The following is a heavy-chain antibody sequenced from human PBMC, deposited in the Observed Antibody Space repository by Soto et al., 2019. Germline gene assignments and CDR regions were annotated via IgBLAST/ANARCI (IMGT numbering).Heavy chain of an antibody. V-gene: IGHV4-59*08. CDR2: IHYSGST. CDR3: ARTLHRGDLAC. Sequence: SETLSLTCTVSGGSISGYFWSWIRQPPGKGPEWIGYIHYSGSTNYNPSLKSRLTISVDTSKNQFSLKLTSVTAADTAVYYCARTLHRGDLACSGQGILVTVSS. J-gene: IGHJ4*02. D-gene: IGHD3-16*02. CDR1: GGSISGYF.